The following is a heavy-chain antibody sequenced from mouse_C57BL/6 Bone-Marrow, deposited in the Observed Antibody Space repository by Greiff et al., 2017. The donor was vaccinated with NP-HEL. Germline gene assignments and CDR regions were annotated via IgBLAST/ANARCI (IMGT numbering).Heavy chain of an antibody. CDR2: INPNYGTT. J-gene: IGHJ4*01. CDR1: GYSFTDYN. CDR3: GMNYDGYYLHAMDY. Sequence: EVQLQQSGPELVKPGASVKISCKASGYSFTDYNMNWVKQSNGKSLEWIGVINPNYGTTSYNHKFNVKATLTVYQSSSTAYIQLHSLKTEDSAVYDSGMNYDGYYLHAMDYWGQGTSVTVSS. D-gene: IGHD2-3*01. V-gene: IGHV1-39*01.